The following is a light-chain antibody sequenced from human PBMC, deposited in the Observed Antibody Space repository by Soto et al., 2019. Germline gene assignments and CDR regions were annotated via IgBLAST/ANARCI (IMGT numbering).Light chain of an antibody. CDR2: DGS. CDR1: QSISSW. V-gene: IGKV1-5*01. Sequence: DIQMTQSPSTLSASVVDRVTITCLASQSISSWLAWYQQKPGKAPKLVIYDGSSLESGVPSRFSGSGSGTEFTLTISSLQPDDFATYYCQHYKTYSRTFGQGTKVDIK. J-gene: IGKJ1*01. CDR3: QHYKTYSRT.